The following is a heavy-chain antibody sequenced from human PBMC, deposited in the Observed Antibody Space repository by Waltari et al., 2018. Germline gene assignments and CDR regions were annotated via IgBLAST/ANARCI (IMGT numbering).Heavy chain of an antibody. CDR2: ISTYNGNT. CDR3: VRDRTYDSSGFLGEH. CDR1: GYNFASYG. V-gene: IGHV1-18*04. Sequence: QVQLVQSGAEVKKPGASVKVSCKTSGYNFASYGISWVRQAPGQGPEWMAWISTYNGNTDYAQKFKGRLSVNTQTSTNTAYMELRSLTSDDTAVYYCVRDRTYDSSGFLGEHWGQGTLVSVSS. J-gene: IGHJ4*02. D-gene: IGHD3-22*01.